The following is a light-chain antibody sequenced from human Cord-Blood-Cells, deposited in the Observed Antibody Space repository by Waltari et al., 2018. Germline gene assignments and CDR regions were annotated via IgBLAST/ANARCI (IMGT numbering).Light chain of an antibody. CDR3: QAQNT. Sequence: DIVMTQSPDSLAVSLGERATINCKSSQSVLYSSNNKYYLAWYQQKPGQPPKLLIYWASTRESGVPDRFSGSGSGTDFTLTISSLQAEDVAVYYCQAQNTFGQGTKLEIK. J-gene: IGKJ2*01. CDR1: QSVLYSSNNKYY. CDR2: WAS. V-gene: IGKV4-1*01.